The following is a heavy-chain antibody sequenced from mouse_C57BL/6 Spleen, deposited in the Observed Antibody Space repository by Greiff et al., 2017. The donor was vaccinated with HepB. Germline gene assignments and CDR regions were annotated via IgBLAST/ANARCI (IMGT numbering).Heavy chain of an antibody. CDR1: GFTFSDYY. V-gene: IGHV5-12*01. Sequence: EVKVVESGGGLVQPGGSLKLSCAASGFTFSDYYMYWVRQTPEKRLEWVAYISNGGGSTYYPDTVKGRFTISRDNAKNTLYLQMSRLKSEDTAMYYCASVYYDYSYAMDYWGQGTSVTVSS. CDR3: ASVYYDYSYAMDY. J-gene: IGHJ4*01. D-gene: IGHD2-4*01. CDR2: ISNGGGST.